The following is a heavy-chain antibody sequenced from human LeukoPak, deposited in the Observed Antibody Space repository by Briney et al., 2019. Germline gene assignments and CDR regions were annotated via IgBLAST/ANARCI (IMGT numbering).Heavy chain of an antibody. CDR1: GFTFGSYW. J-gene: IGHJ4*02. Sequence: GGSLRLSCAASGFTFGSYWMSWVRQAPGKGLEWVANIKQDGSEKYYVDSVKGRFTISRDNAKDSLYLQMNSLRAEDTAVYYCARAKSLFDSWGQGTLVTVSS. V-gene: IGHV3-7*03. CDR3: ARAKSLFDS. D-gene: IGHD3-10*01. CDR2: IKQDGSEK.